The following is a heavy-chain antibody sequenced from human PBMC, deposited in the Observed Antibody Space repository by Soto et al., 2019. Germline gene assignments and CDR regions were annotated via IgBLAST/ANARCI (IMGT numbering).Heavy chain of an antibody. CDR2: INHSGST. D-gene: IGHD6-13*01. Sequence: LSLTCAVYGGSFSGYYWSWIRQPPGKELEWIGEINHSGSTNYNPSLKSRVTISVDTSKNQFSLKLSSVTAADTAVYYCARGPVGGPSSSWYSFDYWGQGTLVTVSS. V-gene: IGHV4-34*01. J-gene: IGHJ4*02. CDR3: ARGPVGGPSSSWYSFDY. CDR1: GGSFSGYY.